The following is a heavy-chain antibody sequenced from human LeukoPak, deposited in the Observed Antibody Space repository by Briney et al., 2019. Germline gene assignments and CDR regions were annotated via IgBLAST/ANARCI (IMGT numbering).Heavy chain of an antibody. V-gene: IGHV4-4*09. D-gene: IGHD2-15*01. CDR1: GGSISGYY. CDR2: IYTSGST. CDR3: ARSSAQHEYLLEV. Sequence: SETLSLTCTVSGGSISGYYWSWIRQPPGKGLEWIGYIYTSGSTNYNPSLKSRVTISVDTSKNQFSLKLSSVTAADTAVYYCARSSAQHEYLLEVWGQGTVVTVSS. J-gene: IGHJ3*01.